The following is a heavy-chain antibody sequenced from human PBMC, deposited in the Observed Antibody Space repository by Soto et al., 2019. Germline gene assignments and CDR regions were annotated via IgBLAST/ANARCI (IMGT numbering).Heavy chain of an antibody. Sequence: GASVKVSCKASGFTFTSSAMQWVRQARGQRLEWIGWIVVGSGNTNYAQKFQERVTITRDKSTSTAYMELRSLRSDDTAVYYCARDQGNLESLLWFGEPKEPYFDIWGQGTMVTVSS. CDR1: GFTFTSSA. CDR2: IVVGSGNT. D-gene: IGHD3-10*01. J-gene: IGHJ3*02. V-gene: IGHV1-58*02. CDR3: ARDQGNLESLLWFGEPKEPYFDI.